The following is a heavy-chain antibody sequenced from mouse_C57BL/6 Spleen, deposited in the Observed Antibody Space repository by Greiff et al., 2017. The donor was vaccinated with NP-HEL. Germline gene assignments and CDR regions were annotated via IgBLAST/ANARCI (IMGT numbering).Heavy chain of an antibody. J-gene: IGHJ3*01. CDR2: ISYDGSN. CDR1: GYSITSGYY. D-gene: IGHD2-4*01. CDR3: ARLYYDYDEGAWFAY. V-gene: IGHV3-6*01. Sequence: EVKVEESGPGLVKPSQSLSLTCSVTGYSITSGYYWNWIRQFPGNKLEWMGYISYDGSNNYNPSLKNRISITRDTSKNQFFLKLNSVTTEDTATYYCARLYYDYDEGAWFAYWGQGTLVTVSA.